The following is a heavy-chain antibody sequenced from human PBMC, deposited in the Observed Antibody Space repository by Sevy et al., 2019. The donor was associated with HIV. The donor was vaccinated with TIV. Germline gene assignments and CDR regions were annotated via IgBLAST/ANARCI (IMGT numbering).Heavy chain of an antibody. CDR3: TTDRGRTSSMYFDL. CDR1: GFTFSRAW. Sequence: GGPLRLSCAASGFTFSRAWMSWVRQAPGKGLEWVGRIKSNSNGGTIDYAAPVKGRFSISRDDSENTVYLQMNSLNTEDTATYYCTTDRGRTSSMYFDLWGRGTLVTVSS. D-gene: IGHD3-10*01. CDR2: IKSNSNGGTI. V-gene: IGHV3-15*01. J-gene: IGHJ2*01.